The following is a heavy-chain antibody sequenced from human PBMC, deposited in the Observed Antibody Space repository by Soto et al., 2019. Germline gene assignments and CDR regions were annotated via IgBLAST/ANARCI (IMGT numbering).Heavy chain of an antibody. Sequence: QVQLVQSGAEVKKPGSSVKVCCKASGGTFSRYTINWVRQAPVQGVEWMGRIIPFLGVTNYAQKFQARVTITADKSTSTAYMELSGLRFEDTAVYYSARDWESSVSTWSFGGFWGRGTLVTVSS. V-gene: IGHV1-69*08. CDR1: GGTFSRYT. D-gene: IGHD3-16*01. CDR3: ARDWESSVSTWSFGGF. CDR2: IIPFLGVT. J-gene: IGHJ4*02.